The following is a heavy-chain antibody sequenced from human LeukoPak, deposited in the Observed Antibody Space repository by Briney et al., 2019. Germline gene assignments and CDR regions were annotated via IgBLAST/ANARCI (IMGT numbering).Heavy chain of an antibody. D-gene: IGHD3-9*01. Sequence: PSETLSLTCAVSGGSISSGGYSWSWIRQPPGKGLEWIGYIYHSGSTYYNPSLKSRVTISVDRSKNQFSLKLSSVTAADTAVYYCASLDILTGYSDYWGQGTLVTVSS. CDR1: GGSISSGGYS. J-gene: IGHJ4*02. CDR3: ASLDILTGYSDY. V-gene: IGHV4-30-2*01. CDR2: IYHSGST.